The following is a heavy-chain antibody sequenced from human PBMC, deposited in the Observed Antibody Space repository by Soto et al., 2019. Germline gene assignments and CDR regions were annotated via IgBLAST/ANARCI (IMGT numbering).Heavy chain of an antibody. CDR2: IIPIFGTA. V-gene: IGHV1-69*13. Sequence: SVKVSCKASGGTFSSYAISWVRQAPGQGLEWMGGIIPIFGTANYAQKFQGRVTITADESTSTAYMELSSLRSEDTAVYYCARAGTAMVRVYWFDPWGQGTLVTVSS. CDR1: GGTFSSYA. D-gene: IGHD5-18*01. CDR3: ARAGTAMVRVYWFDP. J-gene: IGHJ5*02.